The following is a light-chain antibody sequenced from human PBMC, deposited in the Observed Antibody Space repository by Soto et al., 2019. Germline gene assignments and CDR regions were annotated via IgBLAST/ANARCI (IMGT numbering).Light chain of an antibody. J-gene: IGKJ5*01. Sequence: EIVLTQSPGTLSLSPGERATLSCRASQSVSSTYLACFQQKPGQAPRLLIYGASSRATGIPDRFSGSGSGTDFTLTISSLQSEDFAVYYCQQYNTWRSISFGQGTRLEIK. CDR2: GAS. CDR3: QQYNTWRSIS. V-gene: IGKV3-20*01. CDR1: QSVSSTY.